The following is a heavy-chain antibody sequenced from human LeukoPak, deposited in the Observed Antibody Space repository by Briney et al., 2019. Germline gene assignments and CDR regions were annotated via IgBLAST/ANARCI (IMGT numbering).Heavy chain of an antibody. V-gene: IGHV4-59*01. CDR2: IYYSGST. CDR1: GGSISSYY. CDR3: ARSHDYDSSGYQNNDAFDI. D-gene: IGHD3-22*01. Sequence: SETLSLTCTVSGGSISSYYWSWIRQPPGKGLEWIGYIYYSGSTNYNPSLKSRVTISVETSKNQFSLKLSSATAADTAVYYCARSHDYDSSGYQNNDAFDIWGQGTMVTVSS. J-gene: IGHJ3*02.